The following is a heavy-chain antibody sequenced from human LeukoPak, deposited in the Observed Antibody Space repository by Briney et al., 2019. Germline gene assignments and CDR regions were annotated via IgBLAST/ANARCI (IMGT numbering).Heavy chain of an antibody. J-gene: IGHJ1*01. CDR1: GVTLSTYA. D-gene: IGHD2-21*02. V-gene: IGHV3-7*01. Sequence: PGGSLRLSCAASGVTLSTYAMSWARQAPGKGLEWVAHINPDGRDTYYVDSVKGRFTISRDNAQNSMYLQMNSLRVEDTAVYYCTSWGDTTAEYFQRWGQGTLVTVSS. CDR2: INPDGRDT. CDR3: TSWGDTTAEYFQR.